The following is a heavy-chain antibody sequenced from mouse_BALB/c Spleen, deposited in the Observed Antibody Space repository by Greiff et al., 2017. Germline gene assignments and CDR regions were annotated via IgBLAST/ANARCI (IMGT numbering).Heavy chain of an antibody. CDR1: GYTFTSYT. CDR2: INPSSGYT. J-gene: IGHJ4*01. CDR3: ARPSLLRLRGYYAMDY. D-gene: IGHD1-2*01. Sequence: QVHVKQSGAELARPGASVKMSCKASGYTFTSYTMHWVKQRPGQGLEWIGYINPSSGYTNYNQKFKDKATLTADKSASTAYMQLSSLTSEDSAVYYCARPSLLRLRGYYAMDYWGQGTSVTVSS. V-gene: IGHV1-4*01.